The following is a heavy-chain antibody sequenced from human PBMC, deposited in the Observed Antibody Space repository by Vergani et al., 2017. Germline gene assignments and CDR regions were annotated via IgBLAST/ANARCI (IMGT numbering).Heavy chain of an antibody. V-gene: IGHV3-23*01. J-gene: IGHJ6*02. CDR3: ARDGQFRGYYGMDV. D-gene: IGHD3-10*01. CDR2: ISGSGGST. Sequence: EVQLLESGGGLVQPGGSLRLSCAASGFTFSSYAMSWVRQAPGKGLEWVSAISGSGGSTYYADSVKGRFTISRDNSKNTLYLQMNSLRAEDTAVYYCARDGQFRGYYGMDVWGQGTTVTVSS. CDR1: GFTFSSYA.